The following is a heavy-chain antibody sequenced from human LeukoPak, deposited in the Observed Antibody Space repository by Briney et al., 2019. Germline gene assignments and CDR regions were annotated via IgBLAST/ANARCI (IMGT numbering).Heavy chain of an antibody. CDR2: ISGSGGST. J-gene: IGHJ4*02. V-gene: IGHV3-23*01. D-gene: IGHD2-2*02. Sequence: GGSLRLSCAASGFTFSSYAMSWVRQAPGKGLEWVSAISGSGGSTYYADSVKGRFTISRDNSKNTPYLQMNSLRAEDTAVYYCAKDLRIVVVPAAILTFDYWGQGTLVTVSS. CDR1: GFTFSSYA. CDR3: AKDLRIVVVPAAILTFDY.